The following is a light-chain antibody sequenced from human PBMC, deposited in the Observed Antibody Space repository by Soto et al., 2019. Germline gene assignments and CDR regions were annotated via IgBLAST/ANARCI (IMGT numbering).Light chain of an antibody. CDR2: GAS. J-gene: IGKJ4*01. CDR1: QSVSSSY. Sequence: EIVLTQSPGTLSFSAGERATLSCRASQSVSSSYLAWYQQKPGQATRLLIYGASSRATGIPDRFSGSGSGTDFTLTISRLEPEDFAVYYCQQYGSAPPLTFGGGTKVEIK. V-gene: IGKV3-20*01. CDR3: QQYGSAPPLT.